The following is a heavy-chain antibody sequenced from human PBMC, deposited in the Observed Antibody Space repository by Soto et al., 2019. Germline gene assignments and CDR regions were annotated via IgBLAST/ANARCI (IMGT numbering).Heavy chain of an antibody. CDR2: IYYSGST. CDR1: GGSISSGGYY. CDR3: ARGTVGATGGYYYYGMDV. Sequence: SETLSLTCTVSGGSISSGGYYWSWIRQHPGKGLEWHGYIYYSGSTYYNPSLKSRVAISVDTSKNQFSLKLSSVTAADTAVYYCARGTVGATGGYYYYGMDVWGQGTTVTVSS. D-gene: IGHD1-26*01. V-gene: IGHV4-31*02. J-gene: IGHJ6*02.